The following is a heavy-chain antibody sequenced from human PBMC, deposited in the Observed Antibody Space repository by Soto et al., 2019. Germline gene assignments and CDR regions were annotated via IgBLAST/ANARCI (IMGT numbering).Heavy chain of an antibody. CDR2: ISAYNGNR. CDR1: GCTFISYG. D-gene: IGHD1-26*01. CDR3: ARGLGSYYANLAS. V-gene: IGHV1-18*04. J-gene: IGHJ4*02. Sequence: SVKVSCEASGCTFISYGISWLRQAPVQGLEWMGWISAYNGNRNYEQNLQGRVTMTTDTSTSTAYTELRSLRSDDTAVYYCARGLGSYYANLASWGQGTLVTVS.